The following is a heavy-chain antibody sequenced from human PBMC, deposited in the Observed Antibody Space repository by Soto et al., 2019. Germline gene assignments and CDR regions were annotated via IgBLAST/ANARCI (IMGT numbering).Heavy chain of an antibody. CDR2: ISYDGRNK. CDR1: GFTFSSYA. J-gene: IGHJ6*02. Sequence: QVPLVESGGGVVQPGRSLRLSCAASGFTFSSYAMHWVRQAPGKGLEWVAVISYDGRNKYYADSMKGRFTISRDNSKTTLFLQMNSLRAEDTAVYYCAREAQVYYYYGMDVWGQGTTVTVSS. V-gene: IGHV3-30-3*01. CDR3: AREAQVYYYYGMDV.